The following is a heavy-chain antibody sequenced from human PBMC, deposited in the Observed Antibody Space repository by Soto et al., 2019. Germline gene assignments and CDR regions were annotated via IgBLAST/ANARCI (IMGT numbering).Heavy chain of an antibody. CDR2: IYNIGST. CDR3: ARGGGWTFDY. J-gene: IGHJ4*02. CDR1: GGSISGYY. D-gene: IGHD2-15*01. Sequence: SETLSLTCTVSGGSISGYYCTWLRQPPGKGLEWICYIYNIGSTNYNPSLKSRVTMSVDRSKNQFSLKLSSVTATDTAVYYCARGGGWTFDYWGQGTLVTVSS. V-gene: IGHV4-59*12.